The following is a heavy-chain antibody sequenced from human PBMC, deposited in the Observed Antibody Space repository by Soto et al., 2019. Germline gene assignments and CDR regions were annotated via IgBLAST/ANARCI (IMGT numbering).Heavy chain of an antibody. CDR1: EFTVSDNY. J-gene: IGHJ4*02. CDR2: LYSGGST. Sequence: EVQLVESGGGLIQPGGSLRLSCAASEFTVSDNYMSWVRQAPGKGLEWVSTLYSGGSTYYADSVKGRFTISRDNSKNTLYLQMNSLRAEDTAVYCCARLDHGESVYFDYWGQGTLVTVSS. V-gene: IGHV3-53*01. CDR3: ARLDHGESVYFDY.